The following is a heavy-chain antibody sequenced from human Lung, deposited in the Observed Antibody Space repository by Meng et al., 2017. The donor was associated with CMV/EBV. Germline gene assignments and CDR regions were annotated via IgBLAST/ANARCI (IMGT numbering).Heavy chain of an antibody. CDR1: GFTFSSYS. CDR2: ISSSSSTI. CDR3: ATMPQSGSYSHSYYYGMDV. V-gene: IGHV3-48*04. Sequence: GESLKISCAASGFTFSSYSMNWVRQAPGKGLEWVSYISSSSSTISYADSVKGRFTISRDNAKNSLYLQMNSLRAEDTAVYYCATMPQSGSYSHSYYYGMDVWGQGXTVTVSS. D-gene: IGHD1-26*01. J-gene: IGHJ6*02.